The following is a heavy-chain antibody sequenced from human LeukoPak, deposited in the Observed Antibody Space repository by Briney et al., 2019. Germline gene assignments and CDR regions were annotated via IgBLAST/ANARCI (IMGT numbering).Heavy chain of an antibody. CDR2: VSSDGNNK. Sequence: GGSLRLSRAASGFTFSNYAVHWVRRAPGKGLEWVALVSSDGNNKYYADSVKGRFTISRDNSKNTLSLQMNSLRVEDTAVYYCARGQASFDFDSWGQGTLVTVSP. J-gene: IGHJ4*02. CDR1: GFTFSNYA. V-gene: IGHV3-30-3*01. CDR3: ARGQASFDFDS.